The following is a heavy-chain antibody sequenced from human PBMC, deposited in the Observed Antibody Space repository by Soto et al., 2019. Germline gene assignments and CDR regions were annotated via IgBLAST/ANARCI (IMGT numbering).Heavy chain of an antibody. CDR3: AKAYSNSWPNDWFDP. J-gene: IGHJ5*02. Sequence: ESVGGWLQPGGSLRLSCAASGFTFSSYAMNWVRQAPGKGLEWVSGITGSGAGSYYSDSVKGRFTISRDNSKNTRYLQMNSLRAEDTAVYYCAKAYSNSWPNDWFDPWGQGTLVTVSS. CDR1: GFTFSSYA. V-gene: IGHV3-23*01. CDR2: ITGSGAGS. D-gene: IGHD6-13*01.